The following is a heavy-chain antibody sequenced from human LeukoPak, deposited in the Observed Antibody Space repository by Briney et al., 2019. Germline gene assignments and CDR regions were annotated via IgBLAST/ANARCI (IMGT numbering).Heavy chain of an antibody. D-gene: IGHD4-17*01. Sequence: PSETLSLTCAVYGGSFSGYYWSSIRQPPGKGLEWIGEINHSGSTNYNPSLKSRVTISVDTSKNQFSLKLSSVTAADTAVYYCARAPDTVTENYFDYWGQGTLVTVSS. CDR1: GGSFSGYY. J-gene: IGHJ4*02. CDR2: INHSGST. CDR3: ARAPDTVTENYFDY. V-gene: IGHV4-34*01.